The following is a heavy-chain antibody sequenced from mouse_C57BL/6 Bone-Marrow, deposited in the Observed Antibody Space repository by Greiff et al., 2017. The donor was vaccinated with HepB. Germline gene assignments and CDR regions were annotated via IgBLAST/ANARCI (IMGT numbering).Heavy chain of an antibody. J-gene: IGHJ2*01. V-gene: IGHV1-81*01. CDR1: GYTFTSYG. D-gene: IGHD1-1*01. CDR3: ARLREGVYYGYFDY. Sequence: VQLQQSGAELARPGASVKLSCKASGYTFTSYGISWVKQRTGQGLEWIGEIYPRSGNTYYNEKFKGKATLTADKSSSTAYMELRSLTSEDSAVYFCARLREGVYYGYFDYWGQGTTLTVSS. CDR2: IYPRSGNT.